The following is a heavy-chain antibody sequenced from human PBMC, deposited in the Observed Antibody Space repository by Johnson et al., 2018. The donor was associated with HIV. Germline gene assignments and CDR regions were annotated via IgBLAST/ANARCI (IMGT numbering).Heavy chain of an antibody. V-gene: IGHV3-30*02. CDR3: TKTLGYDSSGYHDGFDI. CDR1: GFTFSGYA. CDR2: IRFDGSIE. J-gene: IGHJ3*02. D-gene: IGHD3-22*01. Sequence: QVQLVESGGGVVQPGGSLRLSCEVSGFTFSGYAMNWVRQAPGKGLEWVAFIRFDGSIEYYADSVKGRFTISRDNSKNTLHLQMNSLRAEYTAVYYCTKTLGYDSSGYHDGFDIWGQGTLVTVSS.